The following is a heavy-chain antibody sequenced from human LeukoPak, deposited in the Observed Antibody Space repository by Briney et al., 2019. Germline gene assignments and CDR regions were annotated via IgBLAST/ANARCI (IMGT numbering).Heavy chain of an antibody. V-gene: IGHV4-61*02. CDR2: IYTSGST. CDR3: ARSPPYYYYYYMDV. CDR1: GGSISSGSYY. J-gene: IGHJ6*03. Sequence: SETLSLTCTVSGGSISSGSYYWSWVRQPAGKGLEWIGRIYTSGSTNYNPSLKSRVTISVDTSKNQFSLKLSSVTAADTAVYYCARSPPYYYYYYMDVWGKGTTVTVSS.